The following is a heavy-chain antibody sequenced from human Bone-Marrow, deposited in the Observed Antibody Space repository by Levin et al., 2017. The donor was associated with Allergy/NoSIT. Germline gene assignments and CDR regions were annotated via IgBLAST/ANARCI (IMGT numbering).Heavy chain of an antibody. J-gene: IGHJ6*02. Sequence: ASVKVSCKASGGTFSSYAISWVRQAPGQGLEWMGGIIPIFGTANYAQKFQGRVTITADESTSTAYMELSSLRSEDTAVYYCARGTRWLQFGYGMDVWGQGTTVTVSS. CDR1: GGTFSSYA. V-gene: IGHV1-69*13. CDR3: ARGTRWLQFGYGMDV. CDR2: IIPIFGTA. D-gene: IGHD5-24*01.